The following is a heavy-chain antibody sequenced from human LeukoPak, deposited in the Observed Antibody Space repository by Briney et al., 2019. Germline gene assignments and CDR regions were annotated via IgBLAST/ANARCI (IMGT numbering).Heavy chain of an antibody. V-gene: IGHV4-4*07. CDR1: GGSFSGYY. J-gene: IGHJ3*02. Sequence: PSETLPLTCAVYGGSFSGYYWSWIRQSAGKGLEWLGRFYFSGSSDYNPSLKSRVSMSIDTSQNHFYLRLTSVTAADTGVYFCAREVNEKHDAFDMWGQGTMVAVSS. CDR2: FYFSGSS. D-gene: IGHD2-8*01. CDR3: AREVNEKHDAFDM.